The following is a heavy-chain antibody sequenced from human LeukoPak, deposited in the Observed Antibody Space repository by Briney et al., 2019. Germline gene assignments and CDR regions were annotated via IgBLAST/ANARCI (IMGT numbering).Heavy chain of an antibody. V-gene: IGHV4-59*01. D-gene: IGHD3-22*01. CDR3: ARVHYDSSGYYIRGGSFDY. J-gene: IGHJ4*02. Sequence: SETLSLTCTASGCSISSYYWSWIREPPGKGLEWIGYIYYSGSTDYNPSLKSRVTISVDTSKNQFSLKLSSVTAADTAVYYCARVHYDSSGYYIRGGSFDYWGQGTLVTVSS. CDR2: IYYSGST. CDR1: GCSISSYY.